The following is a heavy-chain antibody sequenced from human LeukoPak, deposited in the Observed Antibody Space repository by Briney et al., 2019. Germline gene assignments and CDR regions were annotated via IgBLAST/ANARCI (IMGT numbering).Heavy chain of an antibody. Sequence: GGSLRLSCAVSGFTFSRYWMHWVRQAPGKGLVWVSRFNSDGSNTRYADSVKGRFTISKDNAKNTLYLQMNSLRAEDTAVYYCARVAAMTGTVIDYWGQGNLVTVSS. CDR1: GFTFSRYW. V-gene: IGHV3-74*01. J-gene: IGHJ4*02. CDR2: FNSDGSNT. D-gene: IGHD6-19*01. CDR3: ARVAAMTGTVIDY.